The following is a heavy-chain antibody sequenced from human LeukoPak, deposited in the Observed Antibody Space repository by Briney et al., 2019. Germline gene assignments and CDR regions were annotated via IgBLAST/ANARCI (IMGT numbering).Heavy chain of an antibody. CDR3: ARDSPTADIVVVPAAILID. CDR1: GYSISGGYY. Sequence: PSETLSLTCTVSGYSISGGYYWGWIRQPPGKGLEWIGSIYHSGSTYYNPSLKSRVTISVDTSKNQFSLKLSSVTAADTAVYYCARDSPTADIVVVPAAILIDWGQGTLVTVSS. V-gene: IGHV4-38-2*02. CDR2: IYHSGST. D-gene: IGHD2-2*02. J-gene: IGHJ4*02.